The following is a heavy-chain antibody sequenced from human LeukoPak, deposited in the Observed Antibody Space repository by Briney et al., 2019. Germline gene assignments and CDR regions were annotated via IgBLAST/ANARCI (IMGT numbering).Heavy chain of an antibody. CDR1: GFTFSDYW. D-gene: IGHD6-13*01. J-gene: IGHJ4*02. CDR2: VNRDGSST. V-gene: IGHV3-74*01. Sequence: RGSLRLSCAASGFTFSDYWMHWVRQAPGKGLVWVSRVNRDGSSTSYADSVKGRFTVSRDNAKNTLSLQMNSLRAEDTAVYYCARDRSISAAGDTYWGQGTLVTVSA. CDR3: ARDRSISAAGDTY.